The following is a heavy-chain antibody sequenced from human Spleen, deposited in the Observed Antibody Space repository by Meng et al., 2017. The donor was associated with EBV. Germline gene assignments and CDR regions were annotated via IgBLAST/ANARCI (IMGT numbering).Heavy chain of an antibody. CDR2: INHSGST. CDR1: GGSFSGHY. D-gene: IGHD2-15*01. V-gene: IGHV4-34*02. Sequence: QVQLQQWGGGLLKPSETLSLTCAVYGGSFSGHYWTWIRQPPGKGLEWIGEINHSGSTNYNPSLKSRVTISVDTSKNQFSLKLSSVTAADTAVYYCARGYCSGGSCYSDYWGQGTLVTVSS. J-gene: IGHJ4*02. CDR3: ARGYCSGGSCYSDY.